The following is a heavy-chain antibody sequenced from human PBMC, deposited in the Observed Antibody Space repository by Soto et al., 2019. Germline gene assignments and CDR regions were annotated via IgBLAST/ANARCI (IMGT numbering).Heavy chain of an antibody. CDR1: RFTFYNYA. CDR2: ISDDGGHQ. Sequence: PGGPLSLYRAAPRFTFYNYALNWVRQSQGQGLEWVALISDDGGHQYYADSVKGRFTISRDNSKNTLFLQMNSLRAEDTAVYFCARDPIISGDSSYYSYYHGMDVWGQGT. V-gene: IGHV3-30-3*01. CDR3: ARDPIISGDSSYYSYYHGMDV. D-gene: IGHD2-15*01. J-gene: IGHJ6*02.